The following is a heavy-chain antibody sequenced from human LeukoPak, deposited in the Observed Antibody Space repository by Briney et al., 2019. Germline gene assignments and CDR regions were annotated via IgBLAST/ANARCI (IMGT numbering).Heavy chain of an antibody. D-gene: IGHD6-13*01. V-gene: IGHV4-59*08. CDR3: ARLRSSSWLLIDY. CDR1: GGSISSYC. CDR2: IYYSGST. Sequence: PETLSLTCTVSGGSISSYCWTWIRQPPGKGLEWIGYIYYSGSTNYNPSLKSRVTISVDTSKNQFSLNLSSVTAADTAVYYCARLRSSSWLLIDYWGQGTLVTVSS. J-gene: IGHJ4*02.